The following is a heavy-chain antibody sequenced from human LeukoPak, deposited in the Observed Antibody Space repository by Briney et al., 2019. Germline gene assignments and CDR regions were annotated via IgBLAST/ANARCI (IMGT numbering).Heavy chain of an antibody. J-gene: IGHJ2*01. CDR3: AKFGRSLVTASIKRRGHYWYFDL. D-gene: IGHD2-21*02. V-gene: IGHV3-66*01. CDR1: EFSVGSNY. CDR2: IYSGGST. Sequence: PGGSLRLSCAASEFSVGSNYMTWVRQAPGKGLEWVSLIYSGGSTYYADSVKGRVTISRDNSKHTLFLQMNSLRAEDTAVYYCAKFGRSLVTASIKRRGHYWYFDLWGRGTLVTVSS.